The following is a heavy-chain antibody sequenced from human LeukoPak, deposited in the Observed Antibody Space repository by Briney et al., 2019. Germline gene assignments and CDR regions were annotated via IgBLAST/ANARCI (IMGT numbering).Heavy chain of an antibody. D-gene: IGHD4-17*01. V-gene: IGHV5-51*01. J-gene: IGHJ4*02. CDR3: ATTSPDYGDNNIEY. CDR1: GYRFSSYW. Sequence: NPGESLKISCKGSGYRFSSYWIGWVRQMPGKGLELMGIIYPGDSDTRYSPSLQGQVTISADKSISTAYLQWSSLKASDTAMYYCATTSPDYGDNNIEYWGQGTLVTVSS. CDR2: IYPGDSDT.